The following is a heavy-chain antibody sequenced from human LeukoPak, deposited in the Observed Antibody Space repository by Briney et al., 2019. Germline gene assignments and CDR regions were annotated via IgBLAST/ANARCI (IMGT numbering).Heavy chain of an antibody. D-gene: IGHD3-3*01. Sequence: SETLPLTCAVYGGSFSGYYWSWIRQPPGKGLEWIGEINHSGSTNYNPSLKSRVTISVDTSKNQFSLKLSSVTAADTAVYYCAKYDFWSGFSEWGQGTLVTVSS. J-gene: IGHJ4*02. CDR3: AKYDFWSGFSE. CDR2: INHSGST. CDR1: GGSFSGYY. V-gene: IGHV4-34*01.